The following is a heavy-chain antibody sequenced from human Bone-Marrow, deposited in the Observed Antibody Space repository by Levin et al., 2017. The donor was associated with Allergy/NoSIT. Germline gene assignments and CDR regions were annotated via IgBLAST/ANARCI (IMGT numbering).Heavy chain of an antibody. CDR2: ITVYNGNR. CDR1: GYRFNTYG. J-gene: IGHJ5*02. V-gene: IGHV1-18*01. CDR3: AMSPRFSRQKWIDP. Sequence: ASVKVSCQAAGYRFNTYGFSWVRQAPGQGLEWMGWITVYNGNRNYAQKFQDRVNLTADTSTNTGYLELGNLRSDDTAVYYCAMSPRFSRQKWIDPWGQGTLIIVSS.